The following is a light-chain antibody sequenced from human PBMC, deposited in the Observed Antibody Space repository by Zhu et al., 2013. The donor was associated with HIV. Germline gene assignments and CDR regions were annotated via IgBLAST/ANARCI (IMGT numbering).Light chain of an antibody. V-gene: IGKV1-5*01. Sequence: DTQMTQSPSTLSASVGDRVTMTCRASQSVSTWVAWYQHKPGKPPKLLVYAASTTQSGVPSRFGGRGSGTEFTLTITSLQPDDFATYYCQHVNSNAAFGPGTKVDV. CDR3: QHVNSNAA. J-gene: IGKJ3*01. CDR2: AAS. CDR1: QSVSTW.